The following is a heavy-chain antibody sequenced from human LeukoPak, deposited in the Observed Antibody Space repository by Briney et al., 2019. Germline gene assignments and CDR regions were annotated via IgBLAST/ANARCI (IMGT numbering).Heavy chain of an antibody. D-gene: IGHD6-13*01. CDR2: MWDDGTNE. Sequence: GGSLRLSCTASGFNFGIYGMHWVRQAPGKGLEWVAVMWDDGTNEYYVESVKGRFTISRDNGKRTLYLQMNSLRVEDTAVYYCARDLGFSSSWSYWGRGTLVTVSS. V-gene: IGHV3-33*01. CDR3: ARDLGFSSSWSY. CDR1: GFNFGIYG. J-gene: IGHJ4*02.